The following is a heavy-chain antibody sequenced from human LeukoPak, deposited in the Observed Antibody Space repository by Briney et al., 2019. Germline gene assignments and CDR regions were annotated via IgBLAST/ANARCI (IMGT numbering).Heavy chain of an antibody. D-gene: IGHD3-22*01. CDR1: GFTFDDYT. CDR3: AKDSGYYDSSGYYLPYFDY. J-gene: IGHJ4*02. CDR2: ISWDGGST. Sequence: GGSLRLSCAASGFTFDDYTMHWVRQAPGKGLEWVSLISWDGGSTYYADSVKGRFTISRDNSKNSLYLQMNSLRTEDTALYYCAKDSGYYDSSGYYLPYFDYWGQGTLVTVSS. V-gene: IGHV3-43*01.